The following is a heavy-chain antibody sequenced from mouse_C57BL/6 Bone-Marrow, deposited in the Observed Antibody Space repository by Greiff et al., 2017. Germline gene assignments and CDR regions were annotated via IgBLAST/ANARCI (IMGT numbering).Heavy chain of an antibody. CDR3: TTHYGSSLFDY. Sequence: VQLQQSGAELVRPGASVKLSCTASGFNIKDDYMHWVKQRPEQGLEWIGWIDPENGDTEYASKFQGKATITADTSSNTAYLQLSSLTSEDTAVYYCTTHYGSSLFDYWSQGTTLTVSS. D-gene: IGHD1-1*01. V-gene: IGHV14-4*01. CDR1: GFNIKDDY. CDR2: IDPENGDT. J-gene: IGHJ2*01.